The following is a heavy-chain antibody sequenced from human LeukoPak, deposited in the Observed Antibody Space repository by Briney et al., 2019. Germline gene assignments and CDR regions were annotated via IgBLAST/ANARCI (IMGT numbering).Heavy chain of an antibody. J-gene: IGHJ4*02. Sequence: SETLSLTCTVSGVSISIYYWGWIRQPPGKGLEWIGYIYNSGSTSYNPSLKSRATISADTSKNQFSLKLSSATAADTAVYYCVRDRELNYWGQGTLVTVSS. CDR2: IYNSGST. D-gene: IGHD1-7*01. CDR1: GVSISIYY. CDR3: VRDRELNY. V-gene: IGHV4-59*01.